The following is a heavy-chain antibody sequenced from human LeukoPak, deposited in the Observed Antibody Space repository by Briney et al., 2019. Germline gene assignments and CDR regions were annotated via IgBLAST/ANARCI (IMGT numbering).Heavy chain of an antibody. CDR1: GYSFTSYW. Sequence: GESLKISCKGSGYSFTSYWIGWVRQMPGKGLEWMGIIYPGDSDTRYSPSFQGQVTISADKSISTAYLQWSSLKASDTAMYYCARLLSVYYYGSGSYAYWGQGTLVTVSS. V-gene: IGHV5-51*01. J-gene: IGHJ4*02. D-gene: IGHD3-10*01. CDR2: IYPGDSDT. CDR3: ARLLSVYYYGSGSYAY.